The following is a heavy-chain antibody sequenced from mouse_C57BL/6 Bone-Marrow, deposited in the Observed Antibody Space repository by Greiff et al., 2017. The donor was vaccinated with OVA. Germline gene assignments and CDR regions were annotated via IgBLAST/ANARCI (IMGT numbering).Heavy chain of an antibody. J-gene: IGHJ3*01. CDR1: GFNIKDDY. CDR3: TTWAYGSSLAWFAY. D-gene: IGHD1-1*01. Sequence: EVQLQQSGAELVRPGASVKLSCTASGFNIKDDYMHWVKQRPEQGLEWIGWIDPENGDTEYASKFQGKATITADTSSNTAYLQLSSLTSEDTAVYYCTTWAYGSSLAWFAYWGQGTLVTVSA. V-gene: IGHV14-4*01. CDR2: IDPENGDT.